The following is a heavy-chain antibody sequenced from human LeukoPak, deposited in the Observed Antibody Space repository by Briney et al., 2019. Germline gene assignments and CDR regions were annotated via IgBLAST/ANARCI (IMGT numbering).Heavy chain of an antibody. Sequence: GGSLRLSCAASGFTFSSYWMHWVRQAPGKGLVWVSHISSDGSITGYADSVKGRFTISRDNAKNTLYLQMNSLRAEDTAVYYCAKSGKPYGFDMWSQGTMVTVSS. CDR2: ISSDGSIT. CDR1: GFTFSSYW. J-gene: IGHJ3*02. CDR3: AKSGKPYGFDM. V-gene: IGHV3-74*01.